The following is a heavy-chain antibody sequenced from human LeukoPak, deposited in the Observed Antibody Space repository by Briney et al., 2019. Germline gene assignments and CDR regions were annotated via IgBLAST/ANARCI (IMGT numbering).Heavy chain of an antibody. Sequence: GGSLRLSCAASGSTFSSHAMSWVRQAPGKGLEWVAGFTGSGGNTFYAESVKGRVTIPRDNSENTLYLQMSSLRAEDTAVYYCAKASTVYSYFDCWGQGTLVTVSS. D-gene: IGHD3-22*01. J-gene: IGHJ4*02. V-gene: IGHV3-23*01. CDR2: FTGSGGNT. CDR3: AKASTVYSYFDC. CDR1: GSTFSSHA.